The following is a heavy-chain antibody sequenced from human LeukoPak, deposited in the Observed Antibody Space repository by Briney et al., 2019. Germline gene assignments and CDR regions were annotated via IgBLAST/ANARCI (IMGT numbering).Heavy chain of an antibody. CDR1: GFTFSSYA. J-gene: IGHJ4*02. D-gene: IGHD3-3*01. CDR3: AKDSDFGVVITGYFDY. V-gene: IGHV3-23*01. Sequence: GGSLRLSCAASGFTFSSYAMSWVRQAPGKGLEWVSAISGSGGSTYYADSVKGRFTISRDNSKNTLYLQMNSLRAEDTAVYYCAKDSDFGVVITGYFDYWGQGTLVTVSS. CDR2: ISGSGGST.